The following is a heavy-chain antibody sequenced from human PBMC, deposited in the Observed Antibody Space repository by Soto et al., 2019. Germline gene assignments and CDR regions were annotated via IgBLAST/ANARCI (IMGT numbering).Heavy chain of an antibody. CDR1: GFTFSNFW. Sequence: EVQLVESGGGLVQPGGSLRLSCAASGFTFSNFWMHWVRQAPGKGLVWVSHINSDGSDSTHADSVKGLFTISRDNANNXLYLXXHSLXAEDTAVYFXVRDDPGLGMDYWGLGTLVTFSS. CDR2: INSDGSDS. CDR3: VRDDPGLGMDY. J-gene: IGHJ4*02. D-gene: IGHD1-26*01. V-gene: IGHV3-74*01.